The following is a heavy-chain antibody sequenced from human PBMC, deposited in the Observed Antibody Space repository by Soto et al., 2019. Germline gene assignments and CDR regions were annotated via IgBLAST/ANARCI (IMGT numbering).Heavy chain of an antibody. J-gene: IGHJ4*02. CDR2: IYYSGST. CDR3: ARGAIRRNPTHKDDSSGYYPRFDY. Sequence: SETLSLTCTVSGGSISSYYWSWIRQPPGKGLEWIGYIYYSGSTNYNPSLKSRVTISVDTSKNQFSLKLSSVTAADTAVYYCARGAIRRNPTHKDDSSGYYPRFDYWGQGTLVTVSS. V-gene: IGHV4-59*01. D-gene: IGHD3-22*01. CDR1: GGSISSYY.